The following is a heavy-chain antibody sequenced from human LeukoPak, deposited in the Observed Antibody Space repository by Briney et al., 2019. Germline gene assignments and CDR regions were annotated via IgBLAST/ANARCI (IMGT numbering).Heavy chain of an antibody. CDR3: ARRRTTVTTSLDY. J-gene: IGHJ4*02. V-gene: IGHV3-21*01. D-gene: IGHD4-17*01. Sequence: GGSLRLSCAASGFTFSSYSMNWVRQAPGKGLEWVSSISSSSSYIYYADSVKGRFTISRDNAKNSLYLQMNSLRAEDTAVYYCARRRTTVTTSLDYWGQGTLVTVSS. CDR2: ISSSSSYI. CDR1: GFTFSSYS.